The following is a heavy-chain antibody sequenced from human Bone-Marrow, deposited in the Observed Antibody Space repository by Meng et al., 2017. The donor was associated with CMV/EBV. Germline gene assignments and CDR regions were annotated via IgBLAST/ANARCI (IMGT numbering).Heavy chain of an antibody. CDR1: GFTFSSYS. D-gene: IGHD2-15*01. V-gene: IGHV3-48*04. Sequence: GESLKISCAASGFTFSSYSMNWVRQAPGKGLEWVSYISSSGSTVYYADSVKGRFTISRDNAKNSLYLQMNSLRAEDTAVYYCARRNVGGSRWFDPWGQGTLVTVSS. J-gene: IGHJ5*02. CDR3: ARRNVGGSRWFDP. CDR2: ISSSGSTV.